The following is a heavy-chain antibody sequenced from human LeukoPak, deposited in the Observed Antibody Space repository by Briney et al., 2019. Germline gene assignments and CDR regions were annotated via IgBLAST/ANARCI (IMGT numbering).Heavy chain of an antibody. CDR2: ITDNGNTT. D-gene: IGHD2-15*01. Sequence: GGSLRLSCAASGFTFSSYAMNWVRLSAGRGLEWVSAITDNGNTTYYADSVQGRSTISRDNSKSTLYLQMNSLGVEDTAVYYCATLRLSDHFDYWGLGTLVTVSS. J-gene: IGHJ4*02. CDR1: GFTFSSYA. V-gene: IGHV3-23*05. CDR3: ATLRLSDHFDY.